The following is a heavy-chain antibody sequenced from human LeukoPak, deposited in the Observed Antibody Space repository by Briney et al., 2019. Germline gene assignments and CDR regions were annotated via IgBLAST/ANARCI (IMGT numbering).Heavy chain of an antibody. J-gene: IGHJ4*02. CDR3: ARDRTVTTNPYYFDY. V-gene: IGHV3-74*01. Sequence: PGGSLRLSCAASGFTFSSYYMHWLRQAPGKGLVWVSRINTDGSTTRYADSVKGRFTISRDNAKNTLYLQMNSLRAEDTAVYYCARDRTVTTNPYYFDYWGQGSLVTVSS. D-gene: IGHD4-17*01. CDR2: INTDGSTT. CDR1: GFTFSSYY.